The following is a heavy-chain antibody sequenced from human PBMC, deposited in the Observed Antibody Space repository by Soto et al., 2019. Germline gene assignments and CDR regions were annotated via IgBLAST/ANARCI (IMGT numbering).Heavy chain of an antibody. V-gene: IGHV1-69*08. Sequence: QVQLVQSGAEVKKPGSSVKVSCKASGGTFSSYTISWVRQAPGQGLEWLGRIIPILGIANYAQKFQGRVTITADKSTSTAYMELSSLRSEDTALYYCARDSPRGYGSYPVPFDYWGQGTLVTVSS. D-gene: IGHD6-25*01. CDR2: IIPILGIA. CDR1: GGTFSSYT. CDR3: ARDSPRGYGSYPVPFDY. J-gene: IGHJ4*02.